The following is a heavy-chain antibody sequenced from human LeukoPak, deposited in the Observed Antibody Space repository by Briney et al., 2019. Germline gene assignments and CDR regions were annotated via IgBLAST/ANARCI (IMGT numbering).Heavy chain of an antibody. CDR1: GGSFSGYY. D-gene: IGHD3-22*01. CDR2: INHSGST. J-gene: IGHJ4*02. V-gene: IGHV4-34*01. CDR3: ARGYYDSSGYYDY. Sequence: PSETLSLTCAVYGGSFSGYYWSWIRQPPGKGLEWIGEINHSGSTNYNPSLKSRVTISVDTSKNQFSLKLSSVTAAGTAVYYCARGYYDSSGYYDYWGQGTLVTVSS.